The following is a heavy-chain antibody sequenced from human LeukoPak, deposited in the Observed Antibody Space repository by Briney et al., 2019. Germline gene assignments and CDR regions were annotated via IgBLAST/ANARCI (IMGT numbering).Heavy chain of an antibody. CDR3: ASGFRENCTNGVCYIDRHRRATNFDY. Sequence: SETLSLTCGVSGGSISSGGFSWSWIRQPPGKGLEWIGYIYHSGSTYYKPSLKSRVTISIDRSKNYSSLNLSSVTAADTAVYYCASGFRENCTNGVCYIDRHRRATNFDYWGQGTLVTVSS. CDR2: IYHSGST. CDR1: GGSISSGGFS. V-gene: IGHV4-30-2*01. J-gene: IGHJ4*02. D-gene: IGHD2-8*01.